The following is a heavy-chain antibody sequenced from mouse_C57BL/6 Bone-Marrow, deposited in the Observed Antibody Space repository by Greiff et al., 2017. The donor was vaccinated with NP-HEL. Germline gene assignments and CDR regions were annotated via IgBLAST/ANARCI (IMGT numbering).Heavy chain of an antibody. D-gene: IGHD2-4*01. J-gene: IGHJ2*01. V-gene: IGHV1-15*01. CDR3: TRWVYYDYDVGFDY. CDR2: IDPETGGT. Sequence: VKLVESGAELVRPGASVTLSCKASGYTFTDYEMHWVKQTPVHGLEWIGAIDPETGGTAYNQKFKGKAILTADKSSSTAYMELRSLTSEDSAVYYCTRWVYYDYDVGFDYWGQGTTLTVSS. CDR1: GYTFTDYE.